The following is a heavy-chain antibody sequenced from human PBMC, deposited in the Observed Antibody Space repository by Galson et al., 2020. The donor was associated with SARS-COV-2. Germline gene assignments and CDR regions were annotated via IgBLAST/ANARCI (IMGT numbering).Heavy chain of an antibody. CDR2: ISSSGSTI. CDR3: ARGGYSYGFDS. Sequence: GESLKISCEASGFTFSTYSMNWVRQAPGKGLEWVAYISSSGSTIYYADSVKGRLPISRDNAKNSLYLQMYSLRDEDTAVYYCARGGYSYGFDSWGHGILVTVSS. J-gene: IGHJ4*01. CDR1: GFTFSTYS. D-gene: IGHD5-18*01. V-gene: IGHV3-48*02.